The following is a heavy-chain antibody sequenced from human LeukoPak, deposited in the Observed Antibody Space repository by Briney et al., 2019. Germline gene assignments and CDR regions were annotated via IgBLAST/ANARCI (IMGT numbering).Heavy chain of an antibody. CDR2: IYSGGGT. CDR1: GFTVSNNY. V-gene: IGHV3-53*01. D-gene: IGHD4-11*01. Sequence: GGSLRLSCAVSGFTVSNNYMSWVRQTPGKGLEWVSVIYSGGGTYYADSVKGRFIVSRDNSKNTLYLQMNSLRAEDTAVYYCARGGGDYNPFDYWGQGTLVTVSS. J-gene: IGHJ4*02. CDR3: ARGGGDYNPFDY.